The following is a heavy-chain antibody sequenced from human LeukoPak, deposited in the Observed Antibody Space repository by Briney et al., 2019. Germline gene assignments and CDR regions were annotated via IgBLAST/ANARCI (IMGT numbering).Heavy chain of an antibody. D-gene: IGHD3-22*01. CDR3: ARLSSGSHGDY. CDR2: IIPILGIA. J-gene: IGHJ4*02. V-gene: IGHV1-69*02. CDR1: GYTFTGYY. Sequence: ASVKVSCKASGYTFTGYYMHWVRQAPGQGLEWMGRIIPILGIANYAQKFQGRVTITADKSTSTAYMELSSLRSEDTAVYYCARLSSGSHGDYWGQGTLVTVSS.